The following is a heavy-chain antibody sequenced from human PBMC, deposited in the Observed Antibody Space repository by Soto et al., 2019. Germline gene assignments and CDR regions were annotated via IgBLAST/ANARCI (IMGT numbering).Heavy chain of an antibody. CDR3: PIGGFGAFDHPLRAPEYYSAMDD. CDR1: GGTFSSYA. Sequence: QVQVVQSGAEMKKPGSSVKVSCEASGGTFSSYAISWVRQGPGQGLEWMGGIIPIFGIVNYAQKFQGRVSIYADAYTTAVYTELSSLRSEDTAIYFCPIGGFGAFDHPLRAPEYYSAMDDWGQGTTVTVSS. CDR2: IIPIFGIV. J-gene: IGHJ6*02. V-gene: IGHV1-69*01. D-gene: IGHD2-21*01.